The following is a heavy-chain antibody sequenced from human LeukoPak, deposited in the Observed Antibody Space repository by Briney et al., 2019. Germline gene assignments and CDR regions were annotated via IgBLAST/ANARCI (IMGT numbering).Heavy chain of an antibody. Sequence: SQTLSLTCAISRDSVSSNSAAWNWIRQSPSRGLEWLGRTYYRSKWYNDYAVSVKSRITINPDTSKNQFSLQLNSVTPEDTAVYYCAREDPQWLGWGGFDYWGQGTLVTVSS. D-gene: IGHD6-19*01. CDR1: RDSVSSNSAA. CDR2: TYYRSKWYN. J-gene: IGHJ4*02. CDR3: AREDPQWLGWGGFDY. V-gene: IGHV6-1*01.